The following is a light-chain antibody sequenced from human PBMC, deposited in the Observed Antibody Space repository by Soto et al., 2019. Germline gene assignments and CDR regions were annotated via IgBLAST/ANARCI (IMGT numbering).Light chain of an antibody. Sequence: QSALTQPASVSGSPGQSITISCTGTSSDVGGYNYVSWYQQHPGKAPKLMIYDVSNRPSGVSNRFSVSKSGNTASLTISGLQAEDEDDYYCSSYTSSSTLGVFGGGTKLTVL. V-gene: IGLV2-14*01. CDR1: SSDVGGYNY. J-gene: IGLJ2*01. CDR3: SSYTSSSTLGV. CDR2: DVS.